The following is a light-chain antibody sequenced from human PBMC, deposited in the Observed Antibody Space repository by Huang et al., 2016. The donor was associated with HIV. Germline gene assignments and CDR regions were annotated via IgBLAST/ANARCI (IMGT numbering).Light chain of an antibody. CDR2: AAS. CDR3: HQYGTSPYT. J-gene: IGKJ2*01. CDR1: QSLSHSF. Sequence: EVLLTQSPGTLSSSPGERVTVSCRASQSLSHSFLAWYQQRPGQAPRFLIYAASTRASGIPDRFSGSGSGTDFTLTINRLEPSDFAVYYCHQYGTSPYTFGQGTNLDVK. V-gene: IGKV3-20*01.